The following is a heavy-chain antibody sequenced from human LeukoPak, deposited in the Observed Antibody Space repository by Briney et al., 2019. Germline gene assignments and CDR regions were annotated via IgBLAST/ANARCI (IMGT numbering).Heavy chain of an antibody. CDR2: IYPGDSDT. D-gene: IGHD2-2*01. J-gene: IGHJ6*03. CDR1: GYSFTNYW. CDR3: ARARYCSSTSCPSPYYYYYMDV. Sequence: GASLKISCKGSGYSFTNYWIGWVRQMPGKGLEWMGIIYPGDSDTRYSPSFQGQVTISADKSISTAYLQRSSLKASDSAMYYCARARYCSSTSCPSPYYYYYMDVWGKGTTATVSS. V-gene: IGHV5-51*01.